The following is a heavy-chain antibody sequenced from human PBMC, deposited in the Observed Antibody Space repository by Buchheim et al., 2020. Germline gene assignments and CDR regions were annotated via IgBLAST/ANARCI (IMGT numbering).Heavy chain of an antibody. J-gene: IGHJ4*02. CDR2: IWHSGSA. CDR3: AGWDRATYYFDS. Sequence: QVQLQESGPGLVKPSGTLSLTCAVSGVPITTTKWWAWFRQPPGKGLEWIAEIWHSGSANYSPSLKSRLSISVDKSANQFSLRLTSVTAADTAVYYCAGWDRATYYFDSWGQGTL. D-gene: IGHD1-26*01. V-gene: IGHV4-4*02. CDR1: GVPITTTKW.